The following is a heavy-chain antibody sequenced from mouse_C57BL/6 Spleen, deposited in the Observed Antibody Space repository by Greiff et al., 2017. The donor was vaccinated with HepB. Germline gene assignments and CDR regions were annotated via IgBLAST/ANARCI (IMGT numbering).Heavy chain of an antibody. J-gene: IGHJ2*01. CDR2: IYPGSGST. V-gene: IGHV1-55*01. CDR1: GYTFTSYW. Sequence: QVQLQQPGAELVKPGASVKMSCKASGYTFTSYWITWVKQRPGQGLEWIGDIYPGSGSTNYNEKFKSKATLTVDTSSSTAYMQLSSLTSEDSAVYYCARGGIIYGDFDYGRQGTTLTVSS. CDR3: ARGGIIYGDFDY. D-gene: IGHD1-1*01.